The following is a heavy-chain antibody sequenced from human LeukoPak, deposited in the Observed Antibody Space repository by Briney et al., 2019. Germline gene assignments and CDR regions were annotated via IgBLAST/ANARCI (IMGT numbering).Heavy chain of an antibody. J-gene: IGHJ1*01. Sequence: GGSLRLSCAASGFPFSSYGMHWVRQAPGKGLEWVAVISYDGSNKYYADSVKGRFTISRDNSKNTLYLQMNSLRAEDTAVYYCAIAAAVNREYFQHWGQGTLVTVSS. D-gene: IGHD6-13*01. CDR1: GFPFSSYG. CDR3: AIAAAVNREYFQH. CDR2: ISYDGSNK. V-gene: IGHV3-30*19.